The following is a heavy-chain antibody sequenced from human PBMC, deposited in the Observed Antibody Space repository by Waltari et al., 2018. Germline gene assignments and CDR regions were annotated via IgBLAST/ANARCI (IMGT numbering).Heavy chain of an antibody. CDR2: VSAYNGNT. Sequence: VQLVPSGASGKNAGASVKVSCKASGYTFSNSGISWVRQAPGQGLEWMGWVSAYNGNTNYAQKFQGRVTMTTDTSTSTAYMELRSLRSDDTAVYYCARDKWEYCIVGGCSSDYWGQGTLVTVSS. CDR3: ARDKWEYCIVGGCSSDY. CDR1: GYTFSNSG. D-gene: IGHD2-15*01. J-gene: IGHJ4*02. V-gene: IGHV1-18*01.